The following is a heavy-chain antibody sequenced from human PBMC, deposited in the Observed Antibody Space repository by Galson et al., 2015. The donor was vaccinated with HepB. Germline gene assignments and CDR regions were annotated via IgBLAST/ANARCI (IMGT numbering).Heavy chain of an antibody. CDR2: IYWDDDK. J-gene: IGHJ4*02. CDR3: AHRGYYFDY. Sequence: PALVKPTQTLTLTCTFSGFSLSTSGVGVGWIRQPPGKALEWLALIYWDDDKRYSPSLKSRPTITKDTSKNQVVLTMTNMDPVDTATYYCAHRGYYFDYWGQGTLVTVSS. V-gene: IGHV2-5*02. CDR1: GFSLSTSGVG.